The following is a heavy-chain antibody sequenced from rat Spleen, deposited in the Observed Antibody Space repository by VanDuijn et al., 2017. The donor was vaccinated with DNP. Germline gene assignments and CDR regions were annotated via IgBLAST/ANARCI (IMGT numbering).Heavy chain of an antibody. V-gene: IGHV5-22*01. CDR3: ARYSLRRVWDY. CDR2: IGYEGDSN. Sequence: EVQLVESGGDLVQPGRSLKLSCAASGFTFSDYYMAWVRQTPTEGLAWVAYIGYEGDSNYNGDSVQGRFTISRDNAKSTLYLQMNSLRSEDMATYYCARYSLRRVWDYWGQGVMVTVSS. CDR1: GFTFSDYY. D-gene: IGHD1-11*01. J-gene: IGHJ2*01.